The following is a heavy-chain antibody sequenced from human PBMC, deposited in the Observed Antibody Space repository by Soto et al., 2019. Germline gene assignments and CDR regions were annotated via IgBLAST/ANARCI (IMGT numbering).Heavy chain of an antibody. J-gene: IGHJ4*02. CDR3: ARDHWRSIAVAGTVDY. V-gene: IGHV1-18*01. CDR1: GYTFTSYG. CDR2: ISAYNGNT. D-gene: IGHD6-19*01. Sequence: QVQLVQSGAEVKKPGASVKVSCKASGYTFTSYGISWVRQAPGQGLEWMGWISAYNGNTNYAQKLQGRVTMTXXSXTXXAYMELRSLRSDDTAVYYCARDHWRSIAVAGTVDYWGQGTLVTVSS.